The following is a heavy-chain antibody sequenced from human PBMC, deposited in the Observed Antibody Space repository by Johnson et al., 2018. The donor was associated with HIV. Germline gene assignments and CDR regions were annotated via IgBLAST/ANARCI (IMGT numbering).Heavy chain of an antibody. D-gene: IGHD1-7*01. CDR3: ARGSVWELQLPDRFEI. V-gene: IGHV3-53*01. CDR1: GFTVSSNY. CDR2: IYSGGST. Sequence: EQLVESGGGLIQPGGSLRLSCAASGFTVSSNYMSWVRQAPGKGLEWVSVIYSGGSTYYEDSVKGRFTTSRDNSNNTLYLNINSLRAEDTAVYYCARGSVWELQLPDRFEIWGQGTMVTVAS. J-gene: IGHJ3*02.